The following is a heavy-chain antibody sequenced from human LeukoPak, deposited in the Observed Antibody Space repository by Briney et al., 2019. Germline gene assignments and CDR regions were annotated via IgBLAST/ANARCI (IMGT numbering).Heavy chain of an antibody. CDR1: GFTFSSYA. J-gene: IGHJ4*02. CDR3: ARGSGYSYGFPDY. CDR2: LTLGGDTT. Sequence: PGGSLRLSCAASGFTFSSYAMSWVRQAPGKGLEWVSSLTLGGDTTYYADSVKGRFTISRDNSKNTLYLQMNSLRPEDTAVYYCARGSGYSYGFPDYWGQGTLVTVSS. V-gene: IGHV3-23*01. D-gene: IGHD5-18*01.